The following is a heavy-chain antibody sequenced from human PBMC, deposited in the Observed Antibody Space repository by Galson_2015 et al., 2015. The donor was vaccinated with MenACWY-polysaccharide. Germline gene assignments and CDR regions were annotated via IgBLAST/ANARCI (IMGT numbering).Heavy chain of an antibody. Sequence: SLRLSCAASGFTFSSYDMNWVRQAPGKGLEWVSYISSSGSTIYYADSVKGRFTISRDNAKNSLYLQMNSLRAEDTAVYYCARQGVVATIFEVAFDIWGQGTMVTVSS. J-gene: IGHJ3*02. CDR2: ISSSGSTI. CDR1: GFTFSSYD. D-gene: IGHD5-12*01. CDR3: ARQGVVATIFEVAFDI. V-gene: IGHV3-48*03.